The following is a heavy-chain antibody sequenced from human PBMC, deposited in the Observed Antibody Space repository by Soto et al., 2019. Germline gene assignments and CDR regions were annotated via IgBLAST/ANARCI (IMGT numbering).Heavy chain of an antibody. V-gene: IGHV3-23*01. J-gene: IGHJ5*02. D-gene: IGHD3-22*01. Sequence: WGSLRLSCAASGFTFSSYAMSWVRQAPGKGLEWVSAISGSGGSTYYADSVKGRFTISRDNSKNTLYLQMNSLRAEDTAVYYCAKANVPPFKLTMIVDLGAWGQGTLGTAP. CDR3: AKANVPPFKLTMIVDLGA. CDR1: GFTFSSYA. CDR2: ISGSGGST.